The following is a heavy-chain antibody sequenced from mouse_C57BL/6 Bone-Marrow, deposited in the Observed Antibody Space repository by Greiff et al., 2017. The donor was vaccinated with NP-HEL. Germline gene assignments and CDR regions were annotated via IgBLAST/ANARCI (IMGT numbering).Heavy chain of an antibody. J-gene: IGHJ3*01. Sequence: VQLQQPGAELVRPGTSVKLSCTASGYTFTGYWMHWVKQRPGLGLEWIGVIDPSDSYTNYNQKFKGKATLTVDTSSSTAYMQLSSLTCEDSAVYYCEPYSLFAYWGGGTVVTVSA. CDR3: EPYSLFAY. V-gene: IGHV1-59*01. CDR1: GYTFTGYW. CDR2: IDPSDSYT.